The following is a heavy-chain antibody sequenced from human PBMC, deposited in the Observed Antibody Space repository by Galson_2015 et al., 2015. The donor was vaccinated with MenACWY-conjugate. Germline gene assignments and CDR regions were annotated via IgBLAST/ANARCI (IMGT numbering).Heavy chain of an antibody. J-gene: IGHJ4*02. Sequence: SLRLSCAASGFTLSTYAMTWVRQSPGKGLEWVAAISGSGSGTYYADSVKGRFTISRDNSGNTLYLQMSRLRAEDTAVYYCAKGRRANGYNFDYWGRGTLVSVSA. D-gene: IGHD5-18*01. CDR1: GFTLSTYA. V-gene: IGHV3-23*01. CDR3: AKGRRANGYNFDY. CDR2: ISGSGSGT.